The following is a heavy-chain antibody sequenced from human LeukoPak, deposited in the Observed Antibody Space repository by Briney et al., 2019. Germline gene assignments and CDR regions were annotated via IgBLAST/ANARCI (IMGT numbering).Heavy chain of an antibody. CDR2: IYYSGST. CDR1: GGSISSSSFY. Sequence: SETLSLTCTVSGGSISSSSFYWGWIRQPPGKGLEWIGSIYYSGSTYYNPSLKSRVTISVDTSKNQFSLKLSSVTAADTAVYYCAVGTYYYGSSGYYYYFDYWGQGTLVTVSS. D-gene: IGHD3-22*01. CDR3: AVGTYYYGSSGYYYYFDY. V-gene: IGHV4-39*01. J-gene: IGHJ4*02.